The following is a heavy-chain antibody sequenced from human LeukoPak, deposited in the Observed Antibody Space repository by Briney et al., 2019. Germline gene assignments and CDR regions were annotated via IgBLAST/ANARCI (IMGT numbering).Heavy chain of an antibody. CDR1: GFTFSTYA. Sequence: GGSLRLSCAASGFTFSTYAMSWVRQTPGKGLEWVAAISGDNPGTYHANSVKGRFTISRDNSKNTLHLQMSGLRAQDTARYYCAKAPVGHCSGAFCYHFDSWGQGTLVTVSS. D-gene: IGHD2-15*01. CDR2: ISGDNPGT. V-gene: IGHV3-23*01. CDR3: AKAPVGHCSGAFCYHFDS. J-gene: IGHJ4*02.